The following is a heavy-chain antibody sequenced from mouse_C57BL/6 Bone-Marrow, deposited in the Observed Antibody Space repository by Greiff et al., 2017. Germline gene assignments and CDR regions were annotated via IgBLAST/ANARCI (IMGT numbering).Heavy chain of an antibody. J-gene: IGHJ2*01. D-gene: IGHD4-1*01. CDR1: GYTFTSYW. CDR2: IDPSDSYT. CDR3: ARSNWAFDY. V-gene: IGHV1-69*01. Sequence: VQLQQPGAELVMPGASVKLSCKASGYTFTSYWMHWVKQRPGQGLEWIGEIDPSDSYTNYNQKFKGKSTLTVDKSSSTAYMQLSSLTSEDSAVYCYARSNWAFDYWGQGTTLTVSS.